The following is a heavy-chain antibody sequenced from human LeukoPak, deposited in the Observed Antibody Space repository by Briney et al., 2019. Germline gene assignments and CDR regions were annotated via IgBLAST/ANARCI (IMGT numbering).Heavy chain of an antibody. Sequence: GGSLRLSCAASGFTFSNYAMSWVRQAPGKGLEWVSGISVSGGSTYYADSVRGRFTISRDNSKNTLYLQMNSLGAEDTAVYYCTDGGVYYGSGSQLGHFWGQGTLVTVSS. J-gene: IGHJ4*02. CDR1: GFTFSNYA. CDR2: ISVSGGST. V-gene: IGHV3-23*01. D-gene: IGHD3-10*01. CDR3: TDGGVYYGSGSQLGHF.